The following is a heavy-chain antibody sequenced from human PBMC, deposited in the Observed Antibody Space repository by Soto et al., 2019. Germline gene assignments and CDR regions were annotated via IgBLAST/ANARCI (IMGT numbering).Heavy chain of an antibody. V-gene: IGHV4-59*01. D-gene: IGHD3-22*01. CDR2: IYYSGST. Sequence: PSETLSLTCTVFGASISSSYWSWIRQSPGMGLEWIGYIYYSGSTNYNPSLKSRVTISVDTSKNQFSLQLSSVTAADTAVYYCARGYYDSRGQSNTFDIWGQGTLVTVSS. CDR3: ARGYYDSRGQSNTFDI. J-gene: IGHJ3*02. CDR1: GASISSSY.